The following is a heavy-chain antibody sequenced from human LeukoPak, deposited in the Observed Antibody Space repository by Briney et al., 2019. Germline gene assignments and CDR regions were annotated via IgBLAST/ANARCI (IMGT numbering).Heavy chain of an antibody. CDR2: IYHSGST. CDR1: GDSISTTSYY. J-gene: IGHJ4*02. Sequence: SETLSLTCTVSGDSISTTSYYWGWIRQSPGTGLEWIASIYHSGSTYYNPSLKSRVTISVDKSKNQFSLKLSSVTAADTAVYYCARGLSGSPSSSIDYWGQGTLVTVSS. CDR3: ARGLSGSPSSSIDY. V-gene: IGHV4-39*07. D-gene: IGHD1-26*01.